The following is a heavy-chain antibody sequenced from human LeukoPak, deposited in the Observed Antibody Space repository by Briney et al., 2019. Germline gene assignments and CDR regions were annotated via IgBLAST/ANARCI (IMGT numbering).Heavy chain of an antibody. Sequence: GSSVKVSCKASGGTFSSYTISWVRRAPGQGLEWMGRIIPILGIANYAQKFQGRVTITADKSTSTAYMELSSLRSEDTAVYYCAREIVGAKKANLDYWGQGTLVTVSS. J-gene: IGHJ4*02. CDR1: GGTFSSYT. D-gene: IGHD1-26*01. V-gene: IGHV1-69*04. CDR2: IIPILGIA. CDR3: AREIVGAKKANLDY.